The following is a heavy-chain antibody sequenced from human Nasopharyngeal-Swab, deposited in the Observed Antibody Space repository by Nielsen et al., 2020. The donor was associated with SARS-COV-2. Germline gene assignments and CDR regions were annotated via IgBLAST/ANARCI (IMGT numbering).Heavy chain of an antibody. CDR2: IKSGDSNR. V-gene: IGHV1/OR15-2*02. CDR1: GYTFTSYY. D-gene: IGHD3-22*01. Sequence: ASVQVSCKASGYTFTSYYMHWVRQAPAQGLEWMGWIKSGDSNRNDAQKLQGRVTMTTDTSTSTAYMALRSLRSDDTAVYYCARSTYYYDSSGYYSPHYYYYMDVWGKGTTVTVSS. J-gene: IGHJ6*03. CDR3: ARSTYYYDSSGYYSPHYYYYMDV.